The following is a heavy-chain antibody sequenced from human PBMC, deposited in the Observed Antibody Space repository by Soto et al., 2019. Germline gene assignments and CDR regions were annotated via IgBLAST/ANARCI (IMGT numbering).Heavy chain of an antibody. Sequence: PGGSLRLSCAASGFTFSSYAMSWVRQAPGKGLEWVSAISGSGGSTYYADTVKGRFTISRDNSKNTLYLQMTSLRAEDTAVFFFAEDRWITMVRGVIPYGMDVWGQGTTVTVSS. V-gene: IGHV3-23*01. CDR3: AEDRWITMVRGVIPYGMDV. J-gene: IGHJ6*02. CDR1: GFTFSSYA. CDR2: ISGSGGST. D-gene: IGHD3-10*01.